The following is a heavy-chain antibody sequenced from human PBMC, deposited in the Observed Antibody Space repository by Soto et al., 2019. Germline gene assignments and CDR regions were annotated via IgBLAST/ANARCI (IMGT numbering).Heavy chain of an antibody. CDR3: ARFDYGDDYFDY. J-gene: IGHJ4*02. CDR1: GGSFKSGSYS. D-gene: IGHD4-17*01. CDR2: INHSGST. Sequence: SETLSLTCTVSGGSFKSGSYSWSWIRQPPGKGLEWIGEINHSGSTNYNPSLKSRVTISVDTSKNQFSLKLSSVTAADTAVYYCARFDYGDDYFDYWGQGTLVTVSS. V-gene: IGHV4-34*01.